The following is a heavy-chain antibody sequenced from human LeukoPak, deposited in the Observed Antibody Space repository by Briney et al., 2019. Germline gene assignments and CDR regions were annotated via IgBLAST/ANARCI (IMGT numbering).Heavy chain of an antibody. V-gene: IGHV4-34*01. D-gene: IGHD6-25*01. Sequence: SETLSLTCAVYGGSFSGYYWSWIRQPPGKGLEWIGEINHSGSTNYNPSLKSRVTISVDTSKNQFSLKLSSVTAADTAVYYCARSQRVARPSGHHFDYWGQGTLVTVSS. CDR1: GGSFSGYY. CDR2: INHSGST. J-gene: IGHJ4*02. CDR3: ARSQRVARPSGHHFDY.